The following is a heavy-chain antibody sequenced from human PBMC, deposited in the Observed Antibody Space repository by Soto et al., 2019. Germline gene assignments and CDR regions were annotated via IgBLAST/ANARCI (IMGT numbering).Heavy chain of an antibody. CDR3: ARDLATVTRWAYYYYYYGMDV. Sequence: SVKVSCKASGGTFSSYAISWARQAPGQGLEWMGGIIPIFGTANYAQKFQGRVTITADESTSTAYMELSSLRSEDTAVYYCARDLATVTRWAYYYYYYGMDVWGQGTTVTVSS. CDR2: IIPIFGTA. CDR1: GGTFSSYA. J-gene: IGHJ6*02. D-gene: IGHD4-4*01. V-gene: IGHV1-69*13.